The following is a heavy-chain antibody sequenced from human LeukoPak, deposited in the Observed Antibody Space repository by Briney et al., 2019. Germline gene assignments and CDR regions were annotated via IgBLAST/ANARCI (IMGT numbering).Heavy chain of an antibody. CDR3: ARDHTFTVPTGY. CDR1: GGSISSYY. D-gene: IGHD4-17*01. J-gene: IGHJ4*02. Sequence: TASETLSLTCTVSGGSISSYYWSWIRQPPGKGLEWIGYIYYSGSTNYNPSLKSRVTISVDTSKNQFSLKLSSVTAADTAVYYCARDHTFTVPTGYWGQGTLVTVSS. CDR2: IYYSGST. V-gene: IGHV4-59*01.